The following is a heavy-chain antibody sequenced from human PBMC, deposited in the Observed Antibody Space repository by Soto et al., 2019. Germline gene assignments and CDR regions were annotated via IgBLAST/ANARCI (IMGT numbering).Heavy chain of an antibody. CDR2: ISSSSSYI. CDR3: ARMEQQLGYGMDV. D-gene: IGHD6-13*01. Sequence: PGGSLRLSCAASGFTFSSYSMNWVRQAPGKGLEWVSSISSSSSYIYYADSVKGRFTISRDNAKNSLYLQMNSLRAEDTAVYYCARMEQQLGYGMDVWGQGTTVTVSS. CDR1: GFTFSSYS. J-gene: IGHJ6*02. V-gene: IGHV3-21*01.